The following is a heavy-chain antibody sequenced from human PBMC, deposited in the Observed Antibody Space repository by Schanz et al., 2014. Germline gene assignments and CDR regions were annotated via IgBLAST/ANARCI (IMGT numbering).Heavy chain of an antibody. D-gene: IGHD6-13*01. J-gene: IGHJ4*01. CDR2: INPSGGST. V-gene: IGHV1-46*03. Sequence: QVQLVQSGAEVKKPGASVKVSCKASGYTFTSDSMHWVRQAPGQGLEWMGMINPSGGSTTYAQKFQGRVTMTRDTSTSTVYMELSSLRSEDTAVYYCARDGVDAAAGGNYWGQNPGHRLV. CDR3: ARDGVDAAAGGNY. CDR1: GYTFTSDS.